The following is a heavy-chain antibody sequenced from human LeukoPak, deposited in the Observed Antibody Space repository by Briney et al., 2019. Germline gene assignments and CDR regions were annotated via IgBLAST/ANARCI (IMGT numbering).Heavy chain of an antibody. CDR3: ARDRREMATIPHYYYYGMDV. CDR1: GYTFTGYY. V-gene: IGHV1-2*02. D-gene: IGHD5-24*01. Sequence: ASVKVSCKASGYTFTGYYMHWVRQAPGQGLEWMGWINPNSGGTNYALKFQGRVTMTRDTSISTAYMELSRLRSDDTAVYYCARDRREMATIPHYYYYGMDVWGQGTTVTVSS. J-gene: IGHJ6*02. CDR2: INPNSGGT.